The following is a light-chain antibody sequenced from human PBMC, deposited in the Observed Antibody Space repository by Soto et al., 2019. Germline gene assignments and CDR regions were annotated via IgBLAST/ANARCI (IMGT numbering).Light chain of an antibody. CDR1: SSDIGAYDY. V-gene: IGLV2-14*01. Sequence: QSALTQPASLSVSPGQSITISCTGTSSDIGAYDYVSWFQQPPGKAPTLILYEVTIRPSGVSHRFSGSKSGNTAALTISGLQAEDEADYYCSSYASSTYVVFGGGTKVTLL. J-gene: IGLJ2*01. CDR2: EVT. CDR3: SSYASSTYVV.